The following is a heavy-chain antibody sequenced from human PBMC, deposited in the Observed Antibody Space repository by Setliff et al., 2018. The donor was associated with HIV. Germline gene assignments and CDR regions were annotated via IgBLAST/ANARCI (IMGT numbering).Heavy chain of an antibody. CDR2: IHSSGST. CDR1: GDSITTCY. CDR3: ARGGVGAALVWFDP. Sequence: SETLSLTCIVSGDSITTCYWSWIRQSPAKGLEWIGYIHSSGSTKYNPSLKSRVAISVDTSKSQFSPRLNSVTAADTAVYYCARGGVGAALVWFDPWGQGTLVTVSS. V-gene: IGHV4-59*13. D-gene: IGHD1-26*01. J-gene: IGHJ5*02.